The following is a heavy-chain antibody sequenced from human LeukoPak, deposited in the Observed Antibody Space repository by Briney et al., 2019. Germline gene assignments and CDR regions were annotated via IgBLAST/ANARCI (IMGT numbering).Heavy chain of an antibody. D-gene: IGHD3-10*01. Sequence: SETLSLTCTASGGSISSYYWNWIRQPAGKGLEWIGYIYYSGSTNYNPSLKSRVTISVDTSKNQFSLKLSSVTAADTAVYYCARGPYYGSGSHLIYFDYWGQGTLVTVSS. CDR1: GGSISSYY. CDR2: IYYSGST. V-gene: IGHV4-59*01. CDR3: ARGPYYGSGSHLIYFDY. J-gene: IGHJ4*02.